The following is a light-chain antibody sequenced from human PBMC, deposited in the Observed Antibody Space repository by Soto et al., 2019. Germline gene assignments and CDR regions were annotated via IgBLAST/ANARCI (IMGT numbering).Light chain of an antibody. CDR2: GVT. CDR1: ISDVGSYEY. Sequence: QSALTQPASVSGSPGESITISCSGTISDVGSYEYVSWYRHHPGNAPQLIIYGVTYRPSGVSSRFSGSKSGNTASLIISGLQPEDEADYYCSSFASTRTVVFGGGTKLTVL. CDR3: SSFASTRTVV. J-gene: IGLJ3*02. V-gene: IGLV2-14*01.